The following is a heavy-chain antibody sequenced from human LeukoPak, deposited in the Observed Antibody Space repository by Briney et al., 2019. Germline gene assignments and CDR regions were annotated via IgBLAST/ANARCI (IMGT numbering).Heavy chain of an antibody. CDR1: GGSISSYY. CDR3: ARWVPGWYFDL. CDR2: IYYSGST. J-gene: IGHJ2*01. Sequence: SETLSLTCTVSGGSISSYYWSWIRQPPGKGLEWIGYIYYSGSTNYNPSLKSRVTISVDTSKNQFSLKLSSVTAADTAVYYCARWVPGWYFDLWGRGTLVTVSS. V-gene: IGHV4-59*08.